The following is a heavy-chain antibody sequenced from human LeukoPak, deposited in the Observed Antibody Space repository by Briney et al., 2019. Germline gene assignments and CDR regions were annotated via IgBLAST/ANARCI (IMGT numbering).Heavy chain of an antibody. Sequence: GGSLRLSCEASGFSSSNYFISWIRQAPGKGLEWVSYITNSGRSTNYADAVKGRFTISRDNAKKSVYLEMTDLRAEDTAVYYCAREASGNYHVFDSWGQGTLVTVSS. J-gene: IGHJ4*02. V-gene: IGHV3-11*04. CDR3: AREASGNYHVFDS. D-gene: IGHD1-26*01. CDR1: GFSSSNYF. CDR2: ITNSGRST.